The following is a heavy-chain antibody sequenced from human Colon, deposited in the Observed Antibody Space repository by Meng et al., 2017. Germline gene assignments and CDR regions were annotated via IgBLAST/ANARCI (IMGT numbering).Heavy chain of an antibody. V-gene: IGHV3-23*01. J-gene: IGHJ4*02. D-gene: IGHD3-10*01. CDR3: VKGYTSGPPYYFDY. CDR2: ISISDGST. Sequence: GESLKISCAASGFTFSTHAMGWVRQAPGKGLEWVSIISISDGSTAYADSVKGRFTISRDNSKNTVYLQMSSLNAEDTAVYYCVKGYTSGPPYYFDYWGQGTLVTVSS. CDR1: GFTFSTHA.